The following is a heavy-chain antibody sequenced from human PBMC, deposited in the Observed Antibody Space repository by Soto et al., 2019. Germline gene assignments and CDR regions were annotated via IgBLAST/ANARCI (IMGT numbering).Heavy chain of an antibody. CDR1: SGSISIHY. J-gene: IGHJ4*02. V-gene: IGHV4-59*11. Sequence: SETLSLTCTVSSGSISIHYWRWIRQPPGKGLEWIGYIYYSGSTNYNPSLKSRVTISIDTSKNQFSLRLSSVTAADTAVYYCARSMHYSDGSNYSPFAYWGQRTPVTVSS. CDR3: ARSMHYSDGSNYSPFAY. D-gene: IGHD3-22*01. CDR2: IYYSGST.